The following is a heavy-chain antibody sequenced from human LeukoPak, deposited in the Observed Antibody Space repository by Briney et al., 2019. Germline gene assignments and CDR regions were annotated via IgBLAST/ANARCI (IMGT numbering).Heavy chain of an antibody. D-gene: IGHD6-19*01. CDR2: ISSTGGTT. CDR3: AATVAYTSGWYY. CDR1: GITFSSYA. V-gene: IGHV3-23*01. Sequence: GGSLRLSCAASGITFSSYAITWVRQAPGKGVEWVSTISSTGGTTYHADSVQGRFTISRDNFKNTLFLEMNSLRAEDTAVYYCAATVAYTSGWYYWGQGSLVTVSS. J-gene: IGHJ4*02.